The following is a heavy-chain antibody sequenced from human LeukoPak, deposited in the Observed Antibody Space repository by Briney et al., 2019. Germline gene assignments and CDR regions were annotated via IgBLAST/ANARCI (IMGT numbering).Heavy chain of an antibody. Sequence: PGESLKISCKGSGYSFTTYWIGWVRQMPGKGLEWMGRIDPRDSYTKYSPSFEGHVTISVDKSISSAFLQWNSLKASDSAMYYCATGASKVTTDFANNWGQGTQVAVSS. CDR1: GYSFTTYW. CDR3: ATGASKVTTDFANN. J-gene: IGHJ1*01. D-gene: IGHD4-17*01. V-gene: IGHV5-10-1*01. CDR2: IDPRDSYT.